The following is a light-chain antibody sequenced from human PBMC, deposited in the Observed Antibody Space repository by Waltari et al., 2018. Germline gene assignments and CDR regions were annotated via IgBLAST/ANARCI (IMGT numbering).Light chain of an antibody. CDR3: QQSYNFPRT. V-gene: IGKV1-39*01. CDR1: PTIRDH. J-gene: IGKJ1*01. Sequence: DIGLTQSPSSLSASVGDRVTITCRASPTIRDHLSWYKQRPGKAPNLLIDTASNLQSGVPPRFSGSGSGTDFTLTISSLQPEDFAIYYCQQSYNFPRTFGQGTKVEVK. CDR2: TAS.